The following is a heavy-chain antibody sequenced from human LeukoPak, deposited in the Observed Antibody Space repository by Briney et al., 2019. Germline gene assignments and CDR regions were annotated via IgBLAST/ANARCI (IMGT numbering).Heavy chain of an antibody. CDR2: INTSGGST. CDR1: GFTFSNYD. CDR3: ARGSYRVVVVASPGSV. D-gene: IGHD2-15*01. Sequence: GGSLGLSCAASGFTFSNYDMSWVRQAPGKGLEWVSIINTSGGSTYYADSVKGRFTISRDNSKNTLYLQMNSLRAEDTAVYYCARGSYRVVVVASPGSVWGQGTTVTVSS. V-gene: IGHV3-23*01. J-gene: IGHJ6*02.